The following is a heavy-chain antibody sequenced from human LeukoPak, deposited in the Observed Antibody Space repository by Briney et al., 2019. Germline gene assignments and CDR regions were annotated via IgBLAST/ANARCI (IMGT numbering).Heavy chain of an antibody. CDR3: ARRGSSSWVYFDY. J-gene: IGHJ4*02. CDR1: GGSISSYY. CDR2: IYYSGST. D-gene: IGHD6-13*01. V-gene: IGHV4-59*08. Sequence: SETLSLTCTVSGGSISSYYWSWIRQPPGKGLEWIGYIYYSGSTYYNPSLKSRVTISVDTSKNQFSLKLSSVTAADTAVYYCARRGSSSWVYFDYWGQGTLVTVSS.